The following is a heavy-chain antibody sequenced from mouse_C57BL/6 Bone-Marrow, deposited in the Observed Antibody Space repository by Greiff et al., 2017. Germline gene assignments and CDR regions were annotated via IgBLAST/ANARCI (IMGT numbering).Heavy chain of an antibody. V-gene: IGHV5-4*01. CDR2: ISDGGSYT. Sequence: DVMLVESGGGLVKPGGSLKLSCAASGFTFSSYAMSWVRQTPEKRLEWVATISDGGSYTYYPDNVKGRVTLSRDNAKNNLYLQMSHLKSEDTAMYFCARDPISPSYWGQGTLVTVSA. J-gene: IGHJ3*01. CDR3: ARDPISPSY. D-gene: IGHD6-5*01. CDR1: GFTFSSYA.